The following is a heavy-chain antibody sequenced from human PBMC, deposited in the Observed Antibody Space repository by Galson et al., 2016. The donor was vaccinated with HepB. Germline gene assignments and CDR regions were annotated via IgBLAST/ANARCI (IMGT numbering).Heavy chain of an antibody. CDR1: GFTFSSYS. D-gene: IGHD6-13*01. Sequence: SLRLSCAASGFTFSSYSMNWVRQAPGMGLEWVSSISTSSSYIYVTDSVKGRFTISRDNAKNSLYLQMGSLRAEDTAVYYCARDYSRSGPMYSYYYMDVWGKGTTVTVSS. CDR3: ARDYSRSGPMYSYYYMDV. V-gene: IGHV3-21*01. J-gene: IGHJ6*03. CDR2: ISTSSSYI.